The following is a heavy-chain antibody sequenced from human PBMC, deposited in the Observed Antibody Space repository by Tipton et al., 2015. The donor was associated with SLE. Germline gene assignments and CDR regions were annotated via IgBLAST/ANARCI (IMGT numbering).Heavy chain of an antibody. CDR3: ARAIVVVPGHYYMDV. Sequence: QSGPEVKKPGESLKISCKGSGYTFTSYGISWVRQAPGQGLEWMGWISAYNGNTNYAQKLQGRVTMTTDTSTSTAYMELRSLRSDDTAVYYCARAIVVVPGHYYMDVWGKGTTVTISS. V-gene: IGHV1-18*01. J-gene: IGHJ6*03. D-gene: IGHD2-2*01. CDR2: ISAYNGNT. CDR1: GYTFTSYG.